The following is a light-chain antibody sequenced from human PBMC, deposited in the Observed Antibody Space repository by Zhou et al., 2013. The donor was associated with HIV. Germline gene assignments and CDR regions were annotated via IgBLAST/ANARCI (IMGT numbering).Light chain of an antibody. Sequence: DIQMTQSPSSLSASVGDRVTITCRASQTILSYLNWYQQTPGKAPKLLIYAASSLQSGVPPRFSGSGSGTDFTLTISSLQPEDFATYYCQQSYSTWLTFGGGTKVEIK. CDR3: QQSYSTWLT. CDR1: QTILSY. V-gene: IGKV1-39*01. CDR2: AAS. J-gene: IGKJ4*01.